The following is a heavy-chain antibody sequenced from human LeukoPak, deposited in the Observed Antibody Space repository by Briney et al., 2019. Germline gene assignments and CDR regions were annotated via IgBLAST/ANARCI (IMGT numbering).Heavy chain of an antibody. D-gene: IGHD3-3*01. V-gene: IGHV3-23*01. CDR1: VFTFSSYA. CDR2: ISGSGGST. CDR3: AKIRKEHDIWSGYYHYFDY. J-gene: IGHJ4*02. Sequence: PGGSLRLSCAASVFTFSSYAMSWVRQAPGKGLEWVSAISGSGGSTYYADSVKGRFTISRDNSKNTLYLQMNSLRADDTAVYYCAKIRKEHDIWSGYYHYFDYRGQGTLVTVSS.